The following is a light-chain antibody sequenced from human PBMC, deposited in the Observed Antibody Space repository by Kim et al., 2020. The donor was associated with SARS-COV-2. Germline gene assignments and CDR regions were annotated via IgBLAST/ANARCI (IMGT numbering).Light chain of an antibody. CDR1: QSVTSCS. CDR3: QRYGRSPIT. J-gene: IGKJ5*01. V-gene: IGKV3-20*01. Sequence: SQGGRATLACRASQSVTSCSLAWCQQKHGQAPRLLRNGAYSRAAGRRDRFSGKGSGTDLTRTVSRLEPEDFAVYYCQRYGRSPITFGQGTRREIK. CDR2: GAY.